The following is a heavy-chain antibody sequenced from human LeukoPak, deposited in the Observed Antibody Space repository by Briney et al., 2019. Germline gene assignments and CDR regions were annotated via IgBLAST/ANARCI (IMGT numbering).Heavy chain of an antibody. CDR1: GFTFSSYG. CDR3: ARDIASRGSWPYYYYYYGMDV. Sequence: GGSLRLSCAASGFTFSSYGMHWVRQAPGKGLEWVAVIWYDGSSKYYADSVKGRFTISRDNSKNTLYLQMNSLRAEDTAVYYCARDIASRGSWPYYYYYYGMDVWGQGTTVTVSS. J-gene: IGHJ6*02. CDR2: IWYDGSSK. D-gene: IGHD6-13*01. V-gene: IGHV3-33*01.